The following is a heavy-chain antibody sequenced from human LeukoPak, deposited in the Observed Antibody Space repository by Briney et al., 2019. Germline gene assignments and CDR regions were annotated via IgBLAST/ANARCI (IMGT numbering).Heavy chain of an antibody. V-gene: IGHV4-34*01. D-gene: IGHD2-15*01. CDR2: INHSGST. Sequence: SETLSLTCAVYGGSFSGYYWSWIRQPPGKGLEWIGEINHSGSTNYNPSLKSRVTISVDTSKNQFSLKLSSVTAADTAVYYCARGEQGGRLFDPWGQGTLVTVSS. CDR3: ARGEQGGRLFDP. CDR1: GGSFSGYY. J-gene: IGHJ5*02.